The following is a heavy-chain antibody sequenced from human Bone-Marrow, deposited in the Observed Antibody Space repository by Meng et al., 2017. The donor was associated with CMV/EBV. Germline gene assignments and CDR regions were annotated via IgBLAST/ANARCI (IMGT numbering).Heavy chain of an antibody. Sequence: GSLRLSCAVYGGSLSGYYWSWIRQPPGKGLEWIGEINHSGSANCNPSLKSRVTISVDTSKNQFSLKVSSVTAADTAVHYCARSLEWLYYYYYGMDVWGQGTTVTVSS. D-gene: IGHD3-3*01. J-gene: IGHJ6*02. V-gene: IGHV4-34*01. CDR2: INHSGSA. CDR3: ARSLEWLYYYYYGMDV. CDR1: GGSLSGYY.